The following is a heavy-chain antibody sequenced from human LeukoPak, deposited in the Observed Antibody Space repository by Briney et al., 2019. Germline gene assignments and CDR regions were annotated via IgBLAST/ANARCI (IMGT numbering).Heavy chain of an antibody. J-gene: IGHJ4*02. Sequence: GASVKVSFKASGYTFTDYYMHWVRQAPGQGLEWMGWLNPNSGGTKYAEKFQGRVTMTRDTSISTAYMGLSSLSSDDAAAYYCARGRVSVGDASGWSGWGQGTLVTVSS. CDR2: LNPNSGGT. D-gene: IGHD6-19*01. CDR1: GYTFTDYY. V-gene: IGHV1-2*02. CDR3: ARGRVSVGDASGWSG.